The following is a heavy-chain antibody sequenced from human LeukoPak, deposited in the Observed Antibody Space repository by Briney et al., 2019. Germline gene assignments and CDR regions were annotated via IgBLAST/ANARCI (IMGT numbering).Heavy chain of an antibody. V-gene: IGHV4-31*03. Sequence: SETLSLTCTVSGGSISSGGYYWSWIRQHPGKGLEWIGYIYYSGSTYYNPSLKSRVTISVDTSKNQFSLKLSSVTAADTAVYYCARVGSADGAFDIWGQGTMVTVSS. D-gene: IGHD3-16*01. CDR1: GGSISSGGYY. J-gene: IGHJ3*02. CDR2: IYYSGST. CDR3: ARVGSADGAFDI.